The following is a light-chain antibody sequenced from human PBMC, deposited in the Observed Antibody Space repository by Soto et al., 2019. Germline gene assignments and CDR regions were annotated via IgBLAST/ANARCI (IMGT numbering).Light chain of an antibody. J-gene: IGKJ1*01. V-gene: IGKV3-15*01. CDR2: GAS. CDR3: QQYNNWPPWT. CDR1: QTVSSN. Sequence: EIVMTQSPATLSVSPGERATLSCRASQTVSSNLAWYQQKPGQAPGLLIFGASTRATGIPARFSGSGSGTEFTLTIDSLQSEDFAVYYCQQYNNWPPWTFGQGTTVEI.